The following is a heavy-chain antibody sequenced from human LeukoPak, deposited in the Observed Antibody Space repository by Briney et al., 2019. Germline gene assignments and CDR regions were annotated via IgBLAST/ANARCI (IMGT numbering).Heavy chain of an antibody. D-gene: IGHD7-27*01. CDR3: ARDHRELGIRDAFDI. V-gene: IGHV4-59*01. J-gene: IGHJ3*02. CDR1: GGSISGYY. Sequence: SVTLSLTCTVSGGSISGYYWSRIRQPPGKGLEWIGCIYHDGDTKYNPSLESRVTISVDTSKNQFSLRLTSVTAADTAVYYCARDHRELGIRDAFDIWGQGTMVTVSS. CDR2: IYHDGDT.